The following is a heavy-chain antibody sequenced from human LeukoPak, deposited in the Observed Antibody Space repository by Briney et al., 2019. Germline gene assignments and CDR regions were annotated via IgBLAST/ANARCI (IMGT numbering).Heavy chain of an antibody. CDR3: ARAPASAAAIAFDI. CDR1: GFTVSNNY. V-gene: IGHV3-53*01. Sequence: GGSLRLSCAASGFTVSNNYMSWVRQAPGKGLEWVSVIYSGGSTYYADSVKGRFTISRDNSKNTLYLQMNSLRAEDTAVYYCARAPASAAAIAFDIWGQGTMVTVSS. CDR2: IYSGGST. D-gene: IGHD2-2*01. J-gene: IGHJ3*02.